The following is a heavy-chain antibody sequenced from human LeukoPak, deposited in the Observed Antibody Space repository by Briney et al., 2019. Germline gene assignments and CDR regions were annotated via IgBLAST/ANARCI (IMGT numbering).Heavy chain of an antibody. D-gene: IGHD5-18*01. Sequence: RSLRLSCAASRFTFSDYGMHWVRQAPGKGLEWVAVIWYDGSNKYYADSVRGRFTISRDNSKNMLYLQMNGLRAEDTAVYYCAKGSWSRIQHYYMDVWGRGTTVTVSS. CDR3: AKGSWSRIQHYYMDV. CDR2: IWYDGSNK. J-gene: IGHJ6*03. V-gene: IGHV3-33*03. CDR1: RFTFSDYG.